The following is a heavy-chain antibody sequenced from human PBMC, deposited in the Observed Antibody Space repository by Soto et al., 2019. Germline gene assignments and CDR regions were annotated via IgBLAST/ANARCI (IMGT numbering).Heavy chain of an antibody. CDR2: IYYSGST. D-gene: IGHD2-2*03. CDR3: ARDRRGYCSNTSCYNYYYYGMDV. CDR1: GDSIYSSSYY. Sequence: SETLSLTCTVSGDSIYSSSYYWGWIRQPPGKGLEWIGSIYYSGSTYYNPSLKSRVTISVDTSKNQFSLKLTSVTAADTAVYYCARDRRGYCSNTSCYNYYYYGMDVWGQGTTVTVSS. V-gene: IGHV4-39*07. J-gene: IGHJ6*02.